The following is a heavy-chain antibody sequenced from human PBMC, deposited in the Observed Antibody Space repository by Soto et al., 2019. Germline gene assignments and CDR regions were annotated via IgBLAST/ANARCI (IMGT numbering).Heavy chain of an antibody. J-gene: IGHJ6*02. CDR2: IATSGDT. CDR3: ARAAVASTRGYVYQRQAMEV. V-gene: IGHV3-13*01. CDR1: GFTFTSYD. Sequence: EVQLVESGGGLVQPGGSLRLSCATSGFTFTSYDMHWVRQATGKGLEWVSGIATSGDTYYPAAVEGRLTISRKNGKNSVYLQMNNTSAVQTAVYYCARAAVASTRGYVYQRQAMEVWGQGTRVTVSS. D-gene: IGHD2-15*01.